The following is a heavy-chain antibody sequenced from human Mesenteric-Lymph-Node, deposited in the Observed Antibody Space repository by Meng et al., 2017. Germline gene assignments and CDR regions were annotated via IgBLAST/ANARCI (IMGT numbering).Heavy chain of an antibody. V-gene: IGHV1-18*01. J-gene: IGHJ4*02. CDR3: ARTRGYSYGYGGYNFDY. CDR2: ISAYNGNT. D-gene: IGHD5-18*01. Sequence: QVNLVHAGVEVKTPGAQVMSPCKAVGYTFTSYGISWVRQAPGQGLEWMGWISAYNGNTNYAQKLQGRVTMTTDTSTSTAYMELRSLRSDDTAVYYCARTRGYSYGYGGYNFDYWGQGTLVTVSS. CDR1: GYTFTSYG.